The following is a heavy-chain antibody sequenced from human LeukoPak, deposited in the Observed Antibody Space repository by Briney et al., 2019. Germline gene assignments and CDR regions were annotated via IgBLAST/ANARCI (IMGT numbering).Heavy chain of an antibody. CDR3: AKLPDGYSSGSDAFDI. CDR1: GFTVSSSY. J-gene: IGHJ3*02. V-gene: IGHV3-30*18. D-gene: IGHD6-19*01. Sequence: GGSLRLSCAASGFTVSSSYMSWVRQAPGKGLEWVAVISYDGSNKYYADSVKGRFTISRDNSKNTLYLQMNSLRAEDTAVYYCAKLPDGYSSGSDAFDIWGQGTMVTVSS. CDR2: ISYDGSNK.